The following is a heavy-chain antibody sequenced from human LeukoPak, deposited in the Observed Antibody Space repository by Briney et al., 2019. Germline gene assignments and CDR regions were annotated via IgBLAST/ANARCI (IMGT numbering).Heavy chain of an antibody. CDR2: ISSSTTTI. CDR1: GFSFKTYS. J-gene: IGHJ4*02. Sequence: GGSLRLSCAASGFSFKTYSMTWVRKAPGKGLEWVSYISSSTTTIYYADSVMGRFTVSRDNAKNSLYLQMNRLRVEDTAVYYCAVMIRGEGPYYFDYWGQGTLVTVSS. CDR3: AVMIRGEGPYYFDY. V-gene: IGHV3-48*04. D-gene: IGHD3-10*01.